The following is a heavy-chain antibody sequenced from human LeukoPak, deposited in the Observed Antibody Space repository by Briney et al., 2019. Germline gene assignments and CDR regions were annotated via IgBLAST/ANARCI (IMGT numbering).Heavy chain of an antibody. J-gene: IGHJ5*02. CDR2: INHSGST. CDR1: GGSISSYY. Sequence: KSSETLSLTCIVSGGSISSYYWNWIRQPPGRGLEWIGEINHSGSTNYNPSLKSRVTISVDTSKNQFSLKLSSVTAADTAVYYCARGGGVVAAQPSNWFDPWGQGTLVTVSS. D-gene: IGHD2-15*01. V-gene: IGHV4-34*01. CDR3: ARGGGVVAAQPSNWFDP.